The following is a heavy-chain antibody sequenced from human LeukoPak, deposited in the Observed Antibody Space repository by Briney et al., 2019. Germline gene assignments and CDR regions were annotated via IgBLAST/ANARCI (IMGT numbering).Heavy chain of an antibody. CDR2: IIPIFGTA. V-gene: IGHV1-69*05. CDR3: ARGDRRYYDSSTSADFDY. Sequence: GASVKVSCKASGGAFSSYAISWVRQAPGQGLELMGGIIPIFGTANYAQKFQGRVTITTDESTSTAYMELSSLRSEDTAVYYCARGDRRYYDSSTSADFDYWGQGTLVTVSS. D-gene: IGHD3-22*01. J-gene: IGHJ4*02. CDR1: GGAFSSYA.